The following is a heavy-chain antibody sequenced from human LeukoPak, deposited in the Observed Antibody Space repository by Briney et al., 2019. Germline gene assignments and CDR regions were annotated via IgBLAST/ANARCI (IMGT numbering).Heavy chain of an antibody. CDR1: GYTFTGYY. J-gene: IGHJ3*02. D-gene: IGHD5-18*01. CDR2: INPNSGGT. CDR3: ARAGEYSYGSPFAFDI. Sequence: ASVNVSCKASGYTFTGYYMHWVRQAPGQGLEWMGRINPNSGGTNYAQKFQGRVTMTRDTSISTAYMELSRLRSDDTAVYYCARAGEYSYGSPFAFDIWGQGTMVTVSS. V-gene: IGHV1-2*06.